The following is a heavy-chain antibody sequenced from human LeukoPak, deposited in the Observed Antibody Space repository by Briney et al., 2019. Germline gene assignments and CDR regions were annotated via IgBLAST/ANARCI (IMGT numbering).Heavy chain of an antibody. J-gene: IGHJ4*02. V-gene: IGHV3-48*04. D-gene: IGHD4-17*01. CDR1: GFTFSSYS. Sequence: GGSLRLSCAASGFTFSSYSMNWVRQAPGKGLEWVSYISSSGNTIDYADSVKGRFTISRDNAKNSLYLQMNSLRAEDTAVYYCARGRDTTVFDYWGQGTLVTVSS. CDR2: ISSSGNTI. CDR3: ARGRDTTVFDY.